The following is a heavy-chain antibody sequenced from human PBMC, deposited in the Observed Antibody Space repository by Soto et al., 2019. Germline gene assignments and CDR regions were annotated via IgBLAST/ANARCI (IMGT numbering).Heavy chain of an antibody. D-gene: IGHD4-17*01. Sequence: QGHLVQSGAEVKKPGASVTVSCKASGYTFTNYGISWVRQAPGQGLEWMGWISGYNGNTKYAPKFQGRVTMTSDTSTSKAYTKLMSLRSDDTAVYYCARDMRVNDNGDYVDYWGQGTLVTVSS. J-gene: IGHJ4*02. CDR3: ARDMRVNDNGDYVDY. V-gene: IGHV1-18*01. CDR2: ISGYNGNT. CDR1: GYTFTNYG.